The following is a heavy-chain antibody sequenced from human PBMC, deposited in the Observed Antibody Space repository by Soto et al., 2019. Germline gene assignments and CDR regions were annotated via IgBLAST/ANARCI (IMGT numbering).Heavy chain of an antibody. V-gene: IGHV1-69*01. D-gene: IGHD3-10*01. CDR1: GGTFSNYV. CDR2: IIPLFGTT. J-gene: IGHJ6*02. CDR3: EIDVGSGEVSAV. Sequence: QVQLVQSGTEVKKPGSSAKVSCKASGGTFSNYVISWVRQAPGQGLEWMGGIIPLFGTTDYAKKFQARIAITADESTTTVYMDLSSLRFEDTAVDFCEIDVGSGEVSAVWGQGTTVIVSS.